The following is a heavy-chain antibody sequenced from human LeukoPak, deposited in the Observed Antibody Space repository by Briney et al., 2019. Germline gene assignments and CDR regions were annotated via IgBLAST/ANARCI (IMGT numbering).Heavy chain of an antibody. Sequence: PSETLSLTCTVSGGSISRYYWNWIRQPAGKGLECVVRIYTSGTTNYNPSLKSRVTMSVDTSKNQFSLKLSSVTAADTAVYYCARGGAYCGGDCYLDYWGQGTLVTVSS. CDR1: GGSISRYY. D-gene: IGHD2-21*02. CDR3: ARGGAYCGGDCYLDY. CDR2: IYTSGTT. J-gene: IGHJ4*02. V-gene: IGHV4-4*07.